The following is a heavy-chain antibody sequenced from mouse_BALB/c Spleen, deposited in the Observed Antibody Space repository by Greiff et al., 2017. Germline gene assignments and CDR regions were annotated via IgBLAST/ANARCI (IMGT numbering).Heavy chain of an antibody. V-gene: IGHV1S29*02. CDR1: GYTFTDYN. CDR2: IYPYNGGT. D-gene: IGHD4-1*01. CDR3: AKGTGIFDY. J-gene: IGHJ2*01. Sequence: EVQLQQSGPELVKPGASVKISCKASGYTFTDYNMHWVKQSHGKSLEWIGYIYPYNGGTGYNQKFKSKATLTVDNSSSTAYMELRSLTSEDSAVYYCAKGTGIFDYWGQGTTLTVSS.